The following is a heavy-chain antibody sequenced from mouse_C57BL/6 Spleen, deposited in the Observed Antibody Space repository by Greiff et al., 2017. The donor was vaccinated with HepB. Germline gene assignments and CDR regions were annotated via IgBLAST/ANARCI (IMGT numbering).Heavy chain of an antibody. V-gene: IGHV5-16*01. J-gene: IGHJ4*01. D-gene: IGHD3-2*02. Sequence: EVQLVESEGGLVQPGSSMKLSCTASGFTFSDYYMAWVRQVPEKGLEWVANINYDGSSTYYLDSLKSRFIISRDNAKNILYLQMSSLKSEDTATYYCARDSSGPHYYAMDYWGQGTSVTVSS. CDR1: GFTFSDYY. CDR2: INYDGSST. CDR3: ARDSSGPHYYAMDY.